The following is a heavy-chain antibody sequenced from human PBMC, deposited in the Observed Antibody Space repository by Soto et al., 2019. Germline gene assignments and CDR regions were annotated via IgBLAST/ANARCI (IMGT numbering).Heavy chain of an antibody. CDR3: ARHNRGHSSSPNCYTDY. Sequence: SETLSLTCTVSGGSISSSSYSWGWIRQPPETGLEWIGSMYYSGSTYYNPSLKSRVTISVDTSKNLFSLKLSSVTAADTAVYYCARHNRGHSSSPNCYTDYWGQATLVNVS. D-gene: IGHD2-2*02. CDR2: MYYSGST. J-gene: IGHJ4*02. V-gene: IGHV4-39*01. CDR1: GGSISSSSYS.